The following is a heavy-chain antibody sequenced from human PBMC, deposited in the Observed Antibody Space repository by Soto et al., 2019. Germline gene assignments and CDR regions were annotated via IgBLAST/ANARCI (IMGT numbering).Heavy chain of an antibody. CDR1: GGTFSSYA. V-gene: IGHV1-69*13. CDR2: IIPIFGTA. Sequence: GASVKVSCTASGGTFSSYAISWVRQAPGQGLEWMGGIIPIFGTANYAQKFQGRVTITADESTSTAYMELSSLRSEDTAVYYCARSASGIAASWPAFESWGQGTMVTVSS. J-gene: IGHJ3*02. CDR3: ARSASGIAASWPAFES. D-gene: IGHD6-13*01.